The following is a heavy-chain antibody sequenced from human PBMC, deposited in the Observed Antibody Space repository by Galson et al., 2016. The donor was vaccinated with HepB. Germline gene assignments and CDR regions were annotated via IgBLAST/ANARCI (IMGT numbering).Heavy chain of an antibody. J-gene: IGHJ3*01. CDR1: GYAFSSFD. D-gene: IGHD4-23*01. V-gene: IGHV1-8*01. CDR2: MNPNSVKT. Sequence: SVKASCKASGYAFSSFDINWVRRATGQGLEWVGRMNPNSVKTVYAQKFQGRVTMTRDTSIPTAYLDLSSLRSDDTAVYYCARAVYGGSFDFWGQGTVVTVSS. CDR3: ARAVYGGSFDF.